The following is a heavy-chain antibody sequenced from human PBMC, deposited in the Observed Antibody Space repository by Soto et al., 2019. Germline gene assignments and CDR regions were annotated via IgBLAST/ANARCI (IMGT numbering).Heavy chain of an antibody. Sequence: GGSLRLSCTASGFTFDDYAMHWVRQGPGRGLEWVSGITWNSGKIAYADSVKGRFTIARDDDNNSLYLQMNSLRPEDTALYYCVKDSYADFHRVLSTAEYFFDYWGHGTRGTVSA. D-gene: IGHD2-15*01. V-gene: IGHV3-9*01. CDR3: VKDSYADFHRVLSTAEYFFDY. CDR2: ITWNSGKI. J-gene: IGHJ4*01. CDR1: GFTFDDYA.